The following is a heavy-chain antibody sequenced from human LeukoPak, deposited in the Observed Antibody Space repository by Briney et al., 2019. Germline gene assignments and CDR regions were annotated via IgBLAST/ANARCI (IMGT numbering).Heavy chain of an antibody. D-gene: IGHD3-9*01. J-gene: IGHJ4*02. CDR1: GDSMGTYY. V-gene: IGHV4-59*01. CDR2: IYYTGNT. CDR3: ATQLRYFGKFEY. Sequence: SETLSLTCTVSGDSMGTYYWSWSRQSPGKGREWSGWIYYTGNTQYNPSLKTRVTMSVDSSKNQFSLNLNSLTSADTAVYYCATQLRYFGKFEYWGEGDLVTVSS.